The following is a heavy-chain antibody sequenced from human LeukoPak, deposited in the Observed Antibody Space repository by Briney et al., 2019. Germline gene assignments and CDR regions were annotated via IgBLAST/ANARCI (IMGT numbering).Heavy chain of an antibody. D-gene: IGHD6-13*01. Sequence: SETLSLTCTVSGYSISSGYYWGWIRQPPGKGLGWIGSIYHSGSTYYNPPLKSRVTISVDTSKNQFSLKLSSVTAADTAVYYCARVSEGYSSSWYFPKNWFDPWGQGTLVTVSS. J-gene: IGHJ5*02. CDR2: IYHSGST. CDR1: GYSISSGYY. CDR3: ARVSEGYSSSWYFPKNWFDP. V-gene: IGHV4-38-2*02.